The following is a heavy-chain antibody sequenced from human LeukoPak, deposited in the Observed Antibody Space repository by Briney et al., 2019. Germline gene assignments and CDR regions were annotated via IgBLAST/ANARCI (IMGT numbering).Heavy chain of an antibody. V-gene: IGHV1-69*01. CDR2: IIPIFDTA. CDR1: GGTFSSYS. CDR3: ARGKMVYAIVNWFDP. D-gene: IGHD2-8*01. J-gene: IGHJ5*02. Sequence: SVKVSCKASGGTFSSYSISWVRQAPGQGLEWMGGIIPIFDTADYAQKFQGRVTITADESTSTAYMELSSLRSEDTAVYYCARGKMVYAIVNWFDPWGQGTLVTVSS.